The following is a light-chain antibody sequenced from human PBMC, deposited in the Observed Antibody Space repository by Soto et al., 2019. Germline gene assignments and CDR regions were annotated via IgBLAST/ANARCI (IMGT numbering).Light chain of an antibody. Sequence: SYELTQPPSVSVAPGKTARITCGGNNIGSKSVHWYQQKPGQAPVRVIYYDSDRPSGIPERFSGSNSGNTATLTISRVEAGDEADYYCQVWDSSSDLVVFGVGTKVTVL. J-gene: IGLJ2*01. CDR1: NIGSKS. CDR2: YDS. CDR3: QVWDSSSDLVV. V-gene: IGLV3-21*04.